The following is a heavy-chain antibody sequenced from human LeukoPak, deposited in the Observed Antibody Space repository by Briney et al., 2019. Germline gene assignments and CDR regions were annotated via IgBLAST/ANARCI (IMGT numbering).Heavy chain of an antibody. V-gene: IGHV4-30-4*08. CDR2: IYYSGST. Sequence: SETLSLTCAVSSGSISSGNYYWSWIRQPPGKGLEWIGYIYYSGSTYYNPSLRSRVTISVDTSKNQFSLNLSSVTAADTAVYFCARADGNYYGWFDPWGPGTLVTVSS. CDR1: SGSISSGNYY. D-gene: IGHD1-26*01. J-gene: IGHJ5*02. CDR3: ARADGNYYGWFDP.